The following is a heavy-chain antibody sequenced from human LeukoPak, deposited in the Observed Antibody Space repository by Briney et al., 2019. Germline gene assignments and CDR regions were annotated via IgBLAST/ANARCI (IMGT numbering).Heavy chain of an antibody. J-gene: IGHJ2*01. V-gene: IGHV3-66*01. Sequence: SGGSLILSCAASGIPVSSNNMSCVRQAPGKGLDWVSVIYSGGSTYYADSVKGRFTFSRDNSKNTLYLQMNSLRAEDTAVYLCARGWVWAGARYFDLWGRGTLVTVSS. CDR1: GIPVSSNN. D-gene: IGHD3-16*01. CDR2: IYSGGST. CDR3: ARGWVWAGARYFDL.